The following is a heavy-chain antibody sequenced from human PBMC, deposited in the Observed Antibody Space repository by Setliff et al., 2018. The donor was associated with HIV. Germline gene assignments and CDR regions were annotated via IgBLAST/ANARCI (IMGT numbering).Heavy chain of an antibody. V-gene: IGHV1-8*01. CDR3: ARGTGVGGVIITGGLDV. CDR2: MNPNIGLS. J-gene: IGHJ6*02. CDR1: GRTFTNYY. Sequence: GASVKVSCKPPGRTFTNYYIHWMRRAPGQGLEWMGWMNPNIGLSGYAQKFHDRVTMTRDTSITTPYMELSSLPSEDTAGYYCARGTGVGGVIITGGLDVWGQGTTVTVSS. D-gene: IGHD3-10*01.